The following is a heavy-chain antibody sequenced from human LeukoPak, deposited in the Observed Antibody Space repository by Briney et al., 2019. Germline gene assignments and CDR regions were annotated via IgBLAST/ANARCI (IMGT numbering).Heavy chain of an antibody. J-gene: IGHJ4*02. CDR2: IKEDGSEK. D-gene: IGHD6-13*01. V-gene: IGHV3-7*01. CDR1: GFTFSNYW. Sequence: PGGSLRLSCAASGFTFSNYWMSWVRQAPGKGLEWVANIKEDGSEKYYVDSVKGRFTISRDNARNSLYRQMNSLRAEDTAVYYCASGRQLGYWGQGTLVTVSS. CDR3: ASGRQLGY.